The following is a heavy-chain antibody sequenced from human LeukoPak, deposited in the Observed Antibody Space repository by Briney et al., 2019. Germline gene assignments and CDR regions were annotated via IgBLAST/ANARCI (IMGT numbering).Heavy chain of an antibody. CDR3: ARGASGWHQPDY. CDR1: GFTFSSYW. J-gene: IGHJ4*02. D-gene: IGHD6-19*01. V-gene: IGHV3-7*01. CDR2: IKQDGNEK. Sequence: PGGSLRPSCAASGFTFSSYWMNWVRQAPGEGLEWVANIKQDGNEKYYVDSVKGRFTISRDNAKNSLYLQMNSLRAEDTAVYYCARGASGWHQPDYWGQGTLVTVSS.